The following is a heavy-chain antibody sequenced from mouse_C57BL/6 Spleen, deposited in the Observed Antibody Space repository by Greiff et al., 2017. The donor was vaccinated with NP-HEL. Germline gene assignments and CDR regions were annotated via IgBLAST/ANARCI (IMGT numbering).Heavy chain of an antibody. CDR3: TRLPAYDGYYNYAMDY. Sequence: EVQVVESGTVLARPGASVKMSCKTSGYTFTSYWMHWVKQRPGQGLEWIGAIYPGNSDTSYNQKFKGKAKLTAVTSASTAYMELSSLTNEDSAVYYCTRLPAYDGYYNYAMDYWGQGTSVTVSS. V-gene: IGHV1-5*01. J-gene: IGHJ4*01. CDR2: IYPGNSDT. D-gene: IGHD2-3*01. CDR1: GYTFTSYW.